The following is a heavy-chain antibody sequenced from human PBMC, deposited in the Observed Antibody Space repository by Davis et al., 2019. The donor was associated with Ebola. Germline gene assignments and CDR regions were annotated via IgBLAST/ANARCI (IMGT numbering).Heavy chain of an antibody. CDR2: IRSSSTYI. V-gene: IGHV3-21*01. CDR1: GSTSSRYS. D-gene: IGHD3-22*01. CDR3: HPITMIDY. J-gene: IGHJ4*02. Sequence: GGSLRLSCAASGSTSSRYSFNRVRQSPGKGLEWFSSIRSSSTYIYYADSVKGRFTISRDNAKNSLYLQMSSLRAEDTAVYYRHPITMIDYWGQGTLVTVSS.